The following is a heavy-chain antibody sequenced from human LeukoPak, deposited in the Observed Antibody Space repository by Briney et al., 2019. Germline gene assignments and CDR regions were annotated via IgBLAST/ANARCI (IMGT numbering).Heavy chain of an antibody. CDR1: GFTFSSYG. J-gene: IGHJ4*02. CDR3: AKDRGDYYDSSGLDY. D-gene: IGHD3-22*01. CDR2: ISYDGSNK. V-gene: IGHV3-30*18. Sequence: GSLRLSCAASGFTFSSYGMHWVRQAPGKGLEWVAVISYDGSNKYYADSVKGRFTISRDNSKNTLYLQMNSLRAEDTAVYYCAKDRGDYYDSSGLDYWGQGTLVTVSS.